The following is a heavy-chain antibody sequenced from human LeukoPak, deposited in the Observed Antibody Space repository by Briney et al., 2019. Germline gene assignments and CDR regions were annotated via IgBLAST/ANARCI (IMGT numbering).Heavy chain of an antibody. CDR3: ARQGTAMVLDY. Sequence: PSETLSLTCAVYGGSFSGYYCSWIRQPPGKGLEWIGYIYYSGSTNYNPSLKSRVTISVDTSKNQFSLKLSSVTAADTAVYYCARQGTAMVLDYWGQGTLVTVSS. CDR2: IYYSGST. V-gene: IGHV4-59*08. CDR1: GGSFSGYY. J-gene: IGHJ4*02. D-gene: IGHD5-18*01.